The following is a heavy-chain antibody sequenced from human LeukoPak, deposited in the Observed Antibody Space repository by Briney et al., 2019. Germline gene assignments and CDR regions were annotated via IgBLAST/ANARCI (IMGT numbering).Heavy chain of an antibody. CDR2: IYYSGST. Sequence: SETLSLTCTVSGGSISSYYWSWIRQPPGKGLEWIGYIYYSGSTNYNPSLKSRVTISVDTSKNQFPLKLSSVTAADTAVYYCAREGGYCSGGSCYRIIDYWGQGTLVTVSS. CDR3: AREGGYCSGGSCYRIIDY. V-gene: IGHV4-59*01. CDR1: GGSISSYY. J-gene: IGHJ4*02. D-gene: IGHD2-15*01.